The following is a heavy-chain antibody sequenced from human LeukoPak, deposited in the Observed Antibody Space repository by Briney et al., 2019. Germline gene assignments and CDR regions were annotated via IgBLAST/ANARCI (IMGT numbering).Heavy chain of an antibody. V-gene: IGHV1-2*02. Sequence: GASVKVSCKASGYTFTGYYMHWVRQAPGQGLEWMGWIKPNSGGTNYAQKFQGRVTMTRDTSISTAYMELSRLRSDDTAVYYCARDKVVATIDAGAGYYYYYYMDVWGKGTTVTVSS. CDR1: GYTFTGYY. D-gene: IGHD5-12*01. CDR2: IKPNSGGT. CDR3: ARDKVVATIDAGAGYYYYYYMDV. J-gene: IGHJ6*03.